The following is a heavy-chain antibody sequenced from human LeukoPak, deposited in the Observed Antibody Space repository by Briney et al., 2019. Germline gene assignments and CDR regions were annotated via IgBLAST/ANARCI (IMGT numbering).Heavy chain of an antibody. V-gene: IGHV3-30*02. CDR2: IRYDGSNK. D-gene: IGHD4-17*01. CDR3: ARDRDYGDYEPSRGMDV. CDR1: GFTFSSYG. J-gene: IGHJ6*02. Sequence: GGSLRLSCAASGFTFSSYGMHWVRQAPGKGLEWVAFIRYDGSNKYYADSVKGRFTISRDNSKNTLYLQMNSLRAEDTAVYYCARDRDYGDYEPSRGMDVWGQGTTVTVSS.